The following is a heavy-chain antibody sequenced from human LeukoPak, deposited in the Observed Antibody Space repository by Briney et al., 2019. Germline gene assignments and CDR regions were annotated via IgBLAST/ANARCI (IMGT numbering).Heavy chain of an antibody. CDR2: IIPIFGTA. J-gene: IGHJ6*03. V-gene: IGHV1-69*05. CDR3: ARQPIAAAGTSYYYYYMDV. CDR1: GGTFSSYA. Sequence: SVKVSCKASGGTFSSYAISWVRQAPGQGLEWMGGIIPIFGTANYAQKFQGRVTITTDESTSTAYMELSSLRSEDTAVYYCARQPIAAAGTSYYYYYMDVWGKGTTVTVSS. D-gene: IGHD6-13*01.